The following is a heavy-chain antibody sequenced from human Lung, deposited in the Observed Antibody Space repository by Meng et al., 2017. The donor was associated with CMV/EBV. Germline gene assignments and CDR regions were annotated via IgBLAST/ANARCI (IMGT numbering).Heavy chain of an antibody. Sequence: SCAASGFTFSGSAMHWVRQAPGKGLEWVSSISSSSSYIYYADSVKGRFTISRDNAKNSLYLQMNSLRAEDTAVYYCARDTLTMVRGVWVYWGQGTLVTVSS. D-gene: IGHD3-10*01. CDR1: GFTFSGSA. CDR2: ISSSSSYI. J-gene: IGHJ4*02. V-gene: IGHV3-21*01. CDR3: ARDTLTMVRGVWVY.